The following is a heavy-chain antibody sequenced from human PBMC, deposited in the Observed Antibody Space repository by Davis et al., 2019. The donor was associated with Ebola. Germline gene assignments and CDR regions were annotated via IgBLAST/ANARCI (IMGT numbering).Heavy chain of an antibody. CDR1: GGTFSSYA. V-gene: IGHV1-69*04. Sequence: SVKVSCKASGGTFSSYAISWVRQAPGQGLEWMGRIIPILGIANYAQKFQGRVTITADKSTSTAYMELSSLRSEDTAVYYCATNVDTAMRYYYGMDVWGQGTTVTVSS. CDR3: ATNVDTAMRYYYGMDV. J-gene: IGHJ6*02. D-gene: IGHD5-18*01. CDR2: IIPILGIA.